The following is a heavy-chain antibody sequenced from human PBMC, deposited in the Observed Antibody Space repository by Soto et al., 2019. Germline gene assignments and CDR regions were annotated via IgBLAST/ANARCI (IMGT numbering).Heavy chain of an antibody. CDR3: AHGRILGATRIPFGY. CDR2: IYWDDDK. D-gene: IGHD1-26*01. V-gene: IGHV2-5*02. Sequence: SGPTLVNPTQTLTLTCTFSGFSLSTSGVGVGWIRQPPGKALEWLALIYWDDDKRYSPSLRSRLTITKDTSKNQVVLTMANMDPVDTATYYCAHGRILGATRIPFGYWGQGTLVTVSS. CDR1: GFSLSTSGVG. J-gene: IGHJ4*02.